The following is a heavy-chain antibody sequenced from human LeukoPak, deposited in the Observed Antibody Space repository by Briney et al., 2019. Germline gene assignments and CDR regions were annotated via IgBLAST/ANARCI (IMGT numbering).Heavy chain of an antibody. D-gene: IGHD2/OR15-2a*01. CDR1: GDSITSHNW. CDR3: ASCLFDYYYFAQ. J-gene: IGHJ4*02. CDR2: IYHSGTT. V-gene: IGHV4-4*02. Sequence: PSETLSLTCAVSGDSITSHNWWSWVRQSPGKGLEWIGEIYHSGTTNYSPSLKSRVTISVDKSKNQLSLELTSVTAADTAVYFCASCLFDYYYFAQWDQGTLVTVSS.